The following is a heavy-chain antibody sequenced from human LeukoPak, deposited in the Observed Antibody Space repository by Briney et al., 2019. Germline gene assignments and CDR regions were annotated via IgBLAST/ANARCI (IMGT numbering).Heavy chain of an antibody. CDR2: IYTSGST. J-gene: IGHJ3*01. CDR1: RFTFSSYS. CDR3: ARAPIDSYRLGSFDV. V-gene: IGHV4-4*07. D-gene: IGHD5-24*01. Sequence: GSLRLSCAASRFTFSSYSMNWIRQPAGKGLEWMGRIYTSGSTNYNPSLKSRVTMSVDTSKNQFSLKLSSVTAADTAVYYCARAPIDSYRLGSFDVWGQGTMVTVSS.